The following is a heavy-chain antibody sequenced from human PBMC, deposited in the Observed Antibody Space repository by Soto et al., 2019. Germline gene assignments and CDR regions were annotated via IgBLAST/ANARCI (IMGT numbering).Heavy chain of an antibody. CDR1: GYSFSDYV. D-gene: IGHD3-10*01. CDR3: ARGVGSGTYYNQYNWFDP. CDR2: INPVNDNT. V-gene: IGHV1-3*01. Sequence: ASVKVSCKASGYSFSDYVIHWVRQAPGQTLEWMGWINPVNDNTKYSKKFQGRVSITRDTSASTAYMELRSLRSDDTAVYYCARGVGSGTYYNQYNWFDPWGQGTLVTVSS. J-gene: IGHJ5*02.